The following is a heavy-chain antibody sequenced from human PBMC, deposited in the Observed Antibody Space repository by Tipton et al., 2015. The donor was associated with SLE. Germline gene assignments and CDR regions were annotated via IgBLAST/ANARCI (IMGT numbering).Heavy chain of an antibody. CDR3: TRGFKYYDFWSGYSRNYYMDV. V-gene: IGHV4-30-2*01. CDR2: INHSGST. J-gene: IGHJ6*03. CDR1: SGSISSGGYS. D-gene: IGHD3-3*01. Sequence: TLSLTCAVSSGSISSGGYSWNWIRQPPGKGLERIGYINHSGSTYSNPSLKSRVTISVDRSKNQFSLKVSPVTAADTAVYFCTRGFKYYDFWSGYSRNYYMDVWGKGTTVTVSS.